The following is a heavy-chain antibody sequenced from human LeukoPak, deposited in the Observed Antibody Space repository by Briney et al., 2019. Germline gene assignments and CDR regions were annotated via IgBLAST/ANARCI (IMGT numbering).Heavy chain of an antibody. CDR2: INPHTGDK. J-gene: IGHJ4*02. Sequence: ASVKVPCKASGYTFTNYHINWVRQASGQGLEWMTWINPHTGDKRYARKFQDRVTITTDTSISTAYMELSSLSSEDTAVYFCARTTSMTASGYDYWGQGTLVTVSS. V-gene: IGHV1-8*03. D-gene: IGHD2-21*02. CDR1: GYTFTNYH. CDR3: ARTTSMTASGYDY.